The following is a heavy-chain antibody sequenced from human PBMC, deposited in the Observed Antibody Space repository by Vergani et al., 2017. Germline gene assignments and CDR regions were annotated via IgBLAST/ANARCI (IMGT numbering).Heavy chain of an antibody. CDR3: ARDQYYGSVGGLRDPFDV. Sequence: QVQLVESGGASVRPGGSLRLSCVASGFTFSDYYFSWIRQVPGRGLEWLSYISTTSSYVDYADSVKGRFTISRDNDKESVFLQINDLRPEDTAVYYCARDQYYGSVGGLRDPFDVWGQGTLVTVSS. J-gene: IGHJ3*01. D-gene: IGHD3-10*01. V-gene: IGHV3-11*06. CDR2: ISTTSSYV. CDR1: GFTFSDYY.